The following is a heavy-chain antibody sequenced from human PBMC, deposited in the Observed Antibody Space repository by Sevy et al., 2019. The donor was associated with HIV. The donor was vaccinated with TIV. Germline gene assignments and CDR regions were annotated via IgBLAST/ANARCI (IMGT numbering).Heavy chain of an antibody. J-gene: IGHJ4*02. CDR2: ISAYNGNT. CDR1: GYTFTSYG. Sequence: ASLKVSCKASGYTFTSYGISWVRQAPGQGLEWMGWISAYNGNTNYAQKLQGRVTMTTDTSTSTAYMELRSLRSDDTAVYYCARDSGVLRFLEWLLFYDYWGQGTLVTVSS. D-gene: IGHD3-3*01. V-gene: IGHV1-18*01. CDR3: ARDSGVLRFLEWLLFYDY.